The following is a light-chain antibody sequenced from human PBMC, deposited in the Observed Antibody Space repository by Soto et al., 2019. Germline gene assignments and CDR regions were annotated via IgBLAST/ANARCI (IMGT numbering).Light chain of an antibody. J-gene: IGKJ5*01. CDR2: AAS. CDR1: QGISSY. Sequence: DIQLTQSPSFLSASVGDRVIITCRASQGISSYLAWYQQKPGKAPNLLIYAASTLQSGVPSRFSGSGSGREFTLTISSLQPEDFATYYCQQLNTYAITFGQGTRLEIK. V-gene: IGKV1-9*01. CDR3: QQLNTYAIT.